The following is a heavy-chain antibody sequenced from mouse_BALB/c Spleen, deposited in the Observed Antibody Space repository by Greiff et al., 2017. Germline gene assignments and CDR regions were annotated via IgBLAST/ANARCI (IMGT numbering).Heavy chain of an antibody. D-gene: IGHD3-1*01. CDR3: ARSRGTGFAY. V-gene: IGHV3-2*02. Sequence: EVQLVESGPGLVKPSQSLSLTCTVTGYSITSDYAWNWIRQFPGNQLEWMGYISYSGSTSYNPSLKSRISITRDTSKNQFFLQLNSVTTEDTATYYCARSRGTGFAYWGQGTLVTVSA. CDR2: ISYSGST. CDR1: GYSITSDYA. J-gene: IGHJ3*01.